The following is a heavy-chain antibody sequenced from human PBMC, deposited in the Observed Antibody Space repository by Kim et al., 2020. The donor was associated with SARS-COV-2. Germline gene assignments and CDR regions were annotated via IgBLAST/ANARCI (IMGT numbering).Heavy chain of an antibody. CDR1: GGTFSSYA. J-gene: IGHJ2*01. CDR3: ARDSRGDWNLWAARAANWYFDL. D-gene: IGHD1-7*01. V-gene: IGHV1-69*13. CDR2: IIPIFGTA. Sequence: SVKVSCKASGGTFSSYAISWVRQAPGQGLEWMGGIIPIFGTANYAQKFQGRVTITADESTSTAYMELSSLRSEDTAVYYCARDSRGDWNLWAARAANWYFDLWGRGTLVTVSS.